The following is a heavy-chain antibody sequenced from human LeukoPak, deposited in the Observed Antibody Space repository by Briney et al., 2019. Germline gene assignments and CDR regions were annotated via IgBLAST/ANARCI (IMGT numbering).Heavy chain of an antibody. V-gene: IGHV4-59*12. CDR2: IYYSGST. J-gene: IGHJ5*02. CDR3: ARRGRLRYCSSTSCSISAGWFDP. CDR1: GGSISSYY. D-gene: IGHD2-2*01. Sequence: PSETLSLTCTVSGGSISSYYWSWIRQPPGKGLEWIGYIYYSGSTNYNPSLKSRVTISVDTSKNQFSLKLSSVTAADTAVYYCARRGRLRYCSSTSCSISAGWFDPWGQGTLVTVSS.